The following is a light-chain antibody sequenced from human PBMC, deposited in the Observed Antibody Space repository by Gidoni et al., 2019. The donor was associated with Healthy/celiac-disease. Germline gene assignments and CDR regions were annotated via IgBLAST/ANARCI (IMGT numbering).Light chain of an antibody. V-gene: IGKV3-11*01. CDR1: QSVSNY. CDR2: NTS. Sequence: EVVLTQSPPTLSLSPGERATLSCRASQSVSNYLAWYQQKGGQAPRLLIYNTSLRATGIPTRFSGRGSGTDFTLTIGSLEPEDFGIYYCQQRASWPPTFXXXTRVDIK. J-gene: IGKJ1*01. CDR3: QQRASWPPT.